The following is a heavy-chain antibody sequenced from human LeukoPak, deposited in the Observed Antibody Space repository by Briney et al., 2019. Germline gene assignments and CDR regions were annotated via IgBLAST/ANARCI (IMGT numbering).Heavy chain of an antibody. V-gene: IGHV1-2*06. CDR1: GYTFTGYY. D-gene: IGHD5-18*01. J-gene: IGHJ4*02. CDR2: INPNSGGT. Sequence: ASVKVSCKASGYTFTGYYMHWVRQAPGQGLEWMGRINPNSGGTNFAQKFQGRVTMTRDTSISTAYMELSRLRSDDTAVYYCARFPRGYSYSFDYWGQGTLVTASS. CDR3: ARFPRGYSYSFDY.